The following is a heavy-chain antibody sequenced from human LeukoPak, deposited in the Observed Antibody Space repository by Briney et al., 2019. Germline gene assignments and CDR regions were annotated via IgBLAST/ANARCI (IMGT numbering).Heavy chain of an antibody. CDR3: VREGSSSSLLDS. D-gene: IGHD6-6*01. CDR1: GFIFSSHE. Sequence: GGSLRLSCVASGFIFSSHEMTWVRQAPGKGLEWVPYISSSGSTIYYADSVKGRFTISRDNAKNSLYLQMSSLRAEDTATYYCVREGSSSSLLDSWGQGTLVTVSS. J-gene: IGHJ4*02. V-gene: IGHV3-48*03. CDR2: ISSSGSTI.